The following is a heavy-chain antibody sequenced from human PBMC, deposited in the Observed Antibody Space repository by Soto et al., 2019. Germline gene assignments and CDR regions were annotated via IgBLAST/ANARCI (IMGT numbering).Heavy chain of an antibody. V-gene: IGHV4-39*01. CDR3: ARHVHNQGYEYYFAS. D-gene: IGHD3-3*01. J-gene: IGHJ4*02. CDR2: IDYGGTI. Sequence: SETLSLTCTVSGDSISSSPYAWGWIRQSAGKGLEWIGTIDYGGTIYYNPSLKSRITISLDTSKNQISLRLSSVTAADTAVYYCARHVHNQGYEYYFASWGQGTLVTVSS. CDR1: GDSISSSPYA.